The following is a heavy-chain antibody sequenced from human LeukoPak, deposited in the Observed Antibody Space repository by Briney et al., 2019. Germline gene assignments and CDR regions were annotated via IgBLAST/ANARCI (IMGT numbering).Heavy chain of an antibody. D-gene: IGHD2-2*01. J-gene: IGHJ6*03. V-gene: IGHV4-38-2*02. Sequence: SETLSLTCTVSGYSINSGYYWVWIRQPPGNGLEWIGSIYRTGSTNYNPSLKSRVTISVDTSKNQFSLKVRSVTAADTAVYYCARGDCSSTICYSPMDVWGKGTTVTVSS. CDR2: IYRTGST. CDR1: GYSINSGYY. CDR3: ARGDCSSTICYSPMDV.